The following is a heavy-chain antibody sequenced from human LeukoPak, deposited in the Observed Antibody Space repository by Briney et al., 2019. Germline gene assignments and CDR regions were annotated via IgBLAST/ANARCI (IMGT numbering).Heavy chain of an antibody. CDR3: ARSRYSSSWYGDY. V-gene: IGHV3-33*01. D-gene: IGHD6-13*01. Sequence: GRSLRLSCAASGFTFSSYGMHWVRQAPGKGLEWVAVIWYDGSNKYYADSVKGRFTISRDNSKNTLYLQMSSLRAEDTAVYYCARSRYSSSWYGDYWGQGTLVTVSS. CDR1: GFTFSSYG. CDR2: IWYDGSNK. J-gene: IGHJ4*02.